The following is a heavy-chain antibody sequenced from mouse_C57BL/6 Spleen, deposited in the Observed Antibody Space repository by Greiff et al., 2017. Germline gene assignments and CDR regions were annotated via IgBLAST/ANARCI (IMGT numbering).Heavy chain of an antibody. V-gene: IGHV3-6*01. J-gene: IGHJ4*01. CDR2: ISYDGSN. CDR1: GYSITSGYY. D-gene: IGHD1-1*02. CDR3: AREGIYGPCGAMDY. Sequence: EVKLQESGPGLVKPSQSLSLTCSVTGYSITSGYYWNWIRQFPGNKLEWMGYISYDGSNNYNPSLKNRISITRDTSKNQFFLKLNSVTTEDTATYYCAREGIYGPCGAMDYWGQGTSVTVSS.